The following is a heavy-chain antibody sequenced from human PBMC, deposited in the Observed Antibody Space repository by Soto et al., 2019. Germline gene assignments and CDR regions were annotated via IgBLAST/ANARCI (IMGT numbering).Heavy chain of an antibody. CDR1: GFTFTEYY. CDR2: IGDNGDKT. V-gene: IGHV3-11*01. J-gene: IGHJ4*02. Sequence: QVRLVEYGGGLVKPGGSLRLSCVASGFTFTEYYMSWIRQAPGRGLEWVSYIGDNGDKTYYAKSVKGRFTISRDNAKSSLFLQMNSLRPEDTAVYSCANGPLDYWGQGTLVTVSS. CDR3: ANGPLDY.